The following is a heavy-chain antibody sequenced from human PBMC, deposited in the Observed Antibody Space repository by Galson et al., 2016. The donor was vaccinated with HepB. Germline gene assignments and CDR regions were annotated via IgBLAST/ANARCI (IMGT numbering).Heavy chain of an antibody. V-gene: IGHV3-21*01. CDR1: EFTFDDYG. Sequence: SLRLSCAASEFTFDDYGMNWVRLAPGKGLEWVSSISSRSNYKYYADSVEGRFTISRDNAKSSLYLQMNSLRTEDTAVYYCARDRRSSWGLNYFYYWGQGTLVTVSS. J-gene: IGHJ4*02. CDR2: ISSRSNYK. CDR3: ARDRRSSWGLNYFYY. D-gene: IGHD6-13*01.